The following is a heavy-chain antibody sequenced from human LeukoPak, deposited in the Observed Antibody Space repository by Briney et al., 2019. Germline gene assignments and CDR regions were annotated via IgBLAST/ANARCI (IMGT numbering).Heavy chain of an antibody. V-gene: IGHV3-53*01. J-gene: IGHJ3*02. D-gene: IGHD2-2*01. CDR1: GLTVSSNY. Sequence: GGSLRLSCAASGLTVSSNYMSWVRQAPGKGLEWVSVIYSGGSTYYADSVKGRFTISRDNSKNTLYLQMNSLRAEDTAVYYCARECSTSCYREAFDIWGQGTMVTVSS. CDR3: ARECSTSCYREAFDI. CDR2: IYSGGST.